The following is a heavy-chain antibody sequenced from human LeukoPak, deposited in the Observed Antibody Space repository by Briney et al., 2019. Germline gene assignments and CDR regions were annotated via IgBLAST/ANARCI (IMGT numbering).Heavy chain of an antibody. D-gene: IGHD6-6*01. CDR1: GFTFSSYS. CDR2: ISSSSSTI. Sequence: GGSLRLSCAASGFTFSSYSMNWVRQAPGKGLEWVSYISSSSSTIYYADSVKGRFTISRDNAKNSLYLQMNSLRAEDTAVYYCARALGTGSSPLGYYYGMDVWGQGTTVTVSS. V-gene: IGHV3-48*01. CDR3: ARALGTGSSPLGYYYGMDV. J-gene: IGHJ6*02.